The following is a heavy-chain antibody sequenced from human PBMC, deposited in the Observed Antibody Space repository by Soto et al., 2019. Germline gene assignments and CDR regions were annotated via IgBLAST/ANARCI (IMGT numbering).Heavy chain of an antibody. CDR1: GFTFSDYY. CDR3: ARVLLDAIFVGAVDV. Sequence: PGGSLRLSCAASGFTFSDYYMTWVRQAPGKGLEWVSHISGSGSTIYYADSVKGRFTISRDNAKKSLYLQMNSLRAEDTAVYYCARVLLDAIFVGAVDVWGQGTTVTVSS. J-gene: IGHJ6*02. V-gene: IGHV3-11*01. CDR2: ISGSGSTI. D-gene: IGHD2-21*01.